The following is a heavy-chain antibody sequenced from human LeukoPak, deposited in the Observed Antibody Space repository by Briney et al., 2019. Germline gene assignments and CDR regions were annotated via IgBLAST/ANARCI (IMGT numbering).Heavy chain of an antibody. Sequence: GASVRVSCKASGYTFTSYGISGVRRSPGQGREWMGWISAYNGNTNYAQKLQGRVTMTTDTSTSTAYMELRSLRSDDTAVYYCAREIGAAGFDYWGQGTLVTVSS. J-gene: IGHJ4*02. CDR2: ISAYNGNT. CDR3: AREIGAAGFDY. V-gene: IGHV1-18*01. D-gene: IGHD6-13*01. CDR1: GYTFTSYG.